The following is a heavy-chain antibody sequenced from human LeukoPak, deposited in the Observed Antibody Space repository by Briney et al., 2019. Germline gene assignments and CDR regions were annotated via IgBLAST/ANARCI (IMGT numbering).Heavy chain of an antibody. J-gene: IGHJ5*02. D-gene: IGHD3-22*01. CDR3: AKDRGNYYDAPRFDP. CDR1: GLTFSSYA. V-gene: IGHV3-23*01. CDR2: ISGSGGST. Sequence: GGSLRLSCAASGLTFSSYAMSWVRQAPGKGLQWVSYISGSGGSTHYADSAKGRFTISRDNSKNTLYLQMNSLRAEDTAVYYCAKDRGNYYDAPRFDPWGQGTLVTVSS.